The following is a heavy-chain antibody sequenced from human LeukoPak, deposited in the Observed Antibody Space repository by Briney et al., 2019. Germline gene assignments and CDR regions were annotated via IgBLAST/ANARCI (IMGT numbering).Heavy chain of an antibody. CDR2: IYYSGNT. J-gene: IGHJ5*02. CDR3: ARVSYCGGDCYSNWFDP. V-gene: IGHV4-59*01. CDR1: GGSFSGYY. Sequence: KTSETLSLTCAVYGGSFSGYYWSWIRQPPGKGLEWIGYIYYSGNTDYNPSLKSRVTISVDTSRNQFSLKLKSVTAADTAVYYCARVSYCGGDCYSNWFDPWGQGTLVTVSS. D-gene: IGHD2-21*02.